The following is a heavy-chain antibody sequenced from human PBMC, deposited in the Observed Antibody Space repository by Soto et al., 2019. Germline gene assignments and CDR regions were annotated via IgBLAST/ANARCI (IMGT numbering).Heavy chain of an antibody. D-gene: IGHD2-15*01. CDR2: IKSKTDGGTT. V-gene: IGHV3-15*07. CDR1: GFTFSNAW. J-gene: IGHJ6*02. Sequence: GGSLRLSCAASGFTFSNAWMNWVRQAPGKGLEWVGRIKSKTDGGTTDYAAPVKGRFTISRDDSKNTLYLQMNSLKTEDTAVYYCTTDVREDIVVVVAATGYYYGMDVWGQGTTVTVSS. CDR3: TTDVREDIVVVVAATGYYYGMDV.